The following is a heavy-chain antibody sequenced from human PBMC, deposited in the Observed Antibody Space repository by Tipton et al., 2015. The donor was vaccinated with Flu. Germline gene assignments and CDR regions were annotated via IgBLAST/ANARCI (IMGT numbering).Heavy chain of an antibody. V-gene: IGHV5-51*03. J-gene: IGHJ4*02. CDR1: GHSFTCHW. CDR2: IYPGDSDT. D-gene: IGHD1-26*01. Sequence: VQLVQTGAEVKKPGESLKISCKSSGHSFTCHWIGWVRQMPGKGLEWMGIIYPGDSDTRYSPSFQGQVTISADKSISTAYLQWNTLKASDTAMYYCMSPARTGNYYPFDYWGQGTLITVSS. CDR3: MSPARTGNYYPFDY.